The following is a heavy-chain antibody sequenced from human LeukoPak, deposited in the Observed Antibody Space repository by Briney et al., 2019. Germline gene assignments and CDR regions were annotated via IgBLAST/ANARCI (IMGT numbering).Heavy chain of an antibody. CDR3: ARDRNYNCGGDCYTSDY. CDR1: GGTFSSYA. J-gene: IGHJ4*02. CDR2: IIPIFGTA. Sequence: SVKVSCKASGGTFSSYAISWVRQAPGQGLKWMGGIIPIFGTANYAQKFQGRVTITADESTSTAYMELSSLRSEDTAVYYCARDRNYNCGGDCYTSDYWGQGTLVTVSS. D-gene: IGHD2-21*01. V-gene: IGHV1-69*01.